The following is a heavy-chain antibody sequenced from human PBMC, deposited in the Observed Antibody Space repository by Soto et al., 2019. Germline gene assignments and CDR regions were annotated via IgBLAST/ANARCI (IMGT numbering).Heavy chain of an antibody. D-gene: IGHD6-25*01. V-gene: IGHV2-26*02. J-gene: IGHJ4*02. CDR2: IFPNDKR. Sequence: QVTLKESGPVLVKHTETLTLTCTVSAFSLRSARMGVSWIRQPPGKALEWLAHIFPNDKRSYRTYLRSRLTISKDTSKSQVVLKMTNMDPVDTATYFCVRMDSRIAADWGQGTLVTVSS. CDR3: VRMDSRIAAD. CDR1: AFSLRSARMG.